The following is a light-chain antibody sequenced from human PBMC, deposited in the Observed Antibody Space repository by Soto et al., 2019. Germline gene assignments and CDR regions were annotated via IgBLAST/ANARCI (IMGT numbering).Light chain of an antibody. Sequence: QAVLTQPASVSGSPGQSITISCTGTSSDIGAYNFVSWYQQHPGKAPKLMLYDVNIRPSGVCNRFSGSKSGNTASLTISGLQAEDEADYYCTSWTTSTTMMFGGGTKVTVL. CDR2: DVN. J-gene: IGLJ3*02. CDR1: SSDIGAYNF. V-gene: IGLV2-14*03. CDR3: TSWTTSTTMM.